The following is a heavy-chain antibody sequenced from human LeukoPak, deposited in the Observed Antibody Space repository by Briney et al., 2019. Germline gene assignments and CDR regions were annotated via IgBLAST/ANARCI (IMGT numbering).Heavy chain of an antibody. V-gene: IGHV4-39*07. CDR2: IYYSGST. D-gene: IGHD6-13*01. J-gene: IGHJ6*02. CDR1: GGSISSSSYY. Sequence: SETLSLTCTVSGGSISSSSYYWGWIRQPPGKGLEWIGSIYYSGSTYYNPSLKSRVTISVDTSKNQFSLKLSSVTAADTAVYYCAREKSKSYSSSWYYYYYGMDVWGQGTTVTVSS. CDR3: AREKSKSYSSSWYYYYYGMDV.